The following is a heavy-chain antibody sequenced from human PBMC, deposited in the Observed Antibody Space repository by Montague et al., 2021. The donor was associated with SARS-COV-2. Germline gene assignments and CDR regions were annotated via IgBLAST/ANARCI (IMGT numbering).Heavy chain of an antibody. J-gene: IGHJ6*02. CDR3: ARHVGITRVRGGIISDYYGGMDV. Sequence: QSGAEVKKPGESLKISCKGSGYSFTSYWIGWVRQMPGKGLEWMGIIYPGDSDTRYSPSFHGQVTISADKSISTAYLQWSSLKASDTAMYYCARHVGITRVRGGIISDYYGGMDVWGQGTTVTVSS. CDR2: IYPGDSDT. D-gene: IGHD3-10*01. V-gene: IGHV5-51*01. CDR1: GYSFTSYW.